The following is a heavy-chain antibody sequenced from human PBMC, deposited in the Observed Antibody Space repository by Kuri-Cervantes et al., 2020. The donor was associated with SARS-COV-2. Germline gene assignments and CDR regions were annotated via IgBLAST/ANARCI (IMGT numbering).Heavy chain of an antibody. CDR1: GGSISSYY. V-gene: IGHV4-59*08. J-gene: IGHJ6*03. D-gene: IGHD2-8*01. CDR3: ARRNGQQRNYYYYMDV. CDR2: IYYSGST. Sequence: SETLSLTCTVSGGSISSYYWSWIRQPPGKGLEWIGYIYYSGSTNYNPSLKSRVTISVDTSKNQFSLKLSSVTAADTAVYYCARRNGQQRNYYYYMDVWGKGTTVTVSS.